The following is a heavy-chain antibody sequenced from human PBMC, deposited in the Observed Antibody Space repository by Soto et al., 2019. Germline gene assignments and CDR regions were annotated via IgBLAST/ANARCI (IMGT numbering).Heavy chain of an antibody. V-gene: IGHV4-4*07. CDR3: AREGSYSAYNFAHGIQLWSFDF. CDR2: IFSSGSP. Sequence: SETLSLTCPVSGGSLNTFYWRWVRQPAGEGLEWIGRIFSSGSPSFNPSHESRVAMSVDTSKNHFSLNLGSGTAADMAVYYCAREGSYSAYNFAHGIQLWSFDFWGQGALVTVSS. D-gene: IGHD5-12*01. CDR1: GGSLNTFY. J-gene: IGHJ4*02.